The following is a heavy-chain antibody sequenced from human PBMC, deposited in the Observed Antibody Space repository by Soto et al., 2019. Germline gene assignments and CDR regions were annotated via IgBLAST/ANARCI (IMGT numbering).Heavy chain of an antibody. Sequence: QVQLVQSGAEVKKPGASVQVSCKASGYNFHSYGITWVRQAPGQGLEWLGWIGAYNGETHSGQMLQGRVSLTIDISTSTAYIELRSLRSDDTAVYCCARDVEESGDVWTGVGLYWGQGTRVTVSS. V-gene: IGHV1-18*01. D-gene: IGHD3-3*01. CDR3: ARDVEESGDVWTGVGLY. CDR2: IGAYNGET. CDR1: GYNFHSYG. J-gene: IGHJ4*02.